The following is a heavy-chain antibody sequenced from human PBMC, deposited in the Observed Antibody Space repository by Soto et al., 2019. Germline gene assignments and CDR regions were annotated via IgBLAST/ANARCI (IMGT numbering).Heavy chain of an antibody. CDR2: ISGSGGST. D-gene: IGHD3-16*01. Sequence: GGSLRLSCAASGFTFSSYAMSWVRQAPGKGLEWVSAISGSGGSTYYADSVKGRFTISRDNSKNTLYLQMNSLRAEDTAVYYCAKDRTVVETETYYDYIWGSLMGSFFDYWGQGTLVTVSS. J-gene: IGHJ4*02. V-gene: IGHV3-23*01. CDR3: AKDRTVVETETYYDYIWGSLMGSFFDY. CDR1: GFTFSSYA.